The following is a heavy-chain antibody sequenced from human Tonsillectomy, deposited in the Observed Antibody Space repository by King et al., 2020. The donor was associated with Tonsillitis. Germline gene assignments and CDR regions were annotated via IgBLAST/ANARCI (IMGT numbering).Heavy chain of an antibody. CDR2: IYYSGST. J-gene: IGHJ3*02. CDR3: ARGREDSSGWQMGYAFDI. Sequence: QLQESGPGLVKPSETLSLTCTVSGGSISSSGYYWGWIRQPPGKGLEWIGSIYYSGSTYYNPSLKSRVTISVDTSKNQFSLKLSSVTAADTAVYYCARGREDSSGWQMGYAFDIWGQGTMVTVSS. V-gene: IGHV4-39*01. CDR1: GGSISSSGYY. D-gene: IGHD6-19*01.